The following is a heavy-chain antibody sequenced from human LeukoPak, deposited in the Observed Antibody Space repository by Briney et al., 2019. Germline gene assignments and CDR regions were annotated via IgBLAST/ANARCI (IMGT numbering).Heavy chain of an antibody. J-gene: IGHJ5*02. CDR1: GFTFSSYA. CDR3: AIRAHVWRGRHNWFDP. V-gene: IGHV3-23*01. D-gene: IGHD3-3*02. CDR2: ISGSGGST. Sequence: PGGSLRLSCAASGFTFSSYAMSWVRQAPGKGLEWVSAISGSGGSTYYADSVKGRFTISSDNSKNTLYLQMNSLRAEDTAVYYCAIRAHVWRGRHNWFDPWGQGTLVTVSS.